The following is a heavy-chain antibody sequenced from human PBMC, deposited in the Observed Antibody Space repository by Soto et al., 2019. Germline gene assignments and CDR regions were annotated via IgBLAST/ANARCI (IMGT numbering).Heavy chain of an antibody. CDR1: GFTFDDYA. J-gene: IGHJ5*02. D-gene: IGHD3-9*01. CDR2: ISWNSGSI. CDR3: AKASDDIVTGYNWFDP. V-gene: IGHV3-9*01. Sequence: EVQLVESGGGLVQPGRSLRLSCAASGFTFDDYAMHWVRQAPGKGLEWVSGISWNSGSIGDADSVKGRFTISRDNAKNSLYLQMNSLRAEDTALYYCAKASDDIVTGYNWFDPWGQGTLVTVSS.